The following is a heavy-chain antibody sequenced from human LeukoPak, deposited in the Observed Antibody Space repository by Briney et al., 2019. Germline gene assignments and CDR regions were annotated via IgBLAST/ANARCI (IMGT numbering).Heavy chain of an antibody. CDR2: IYPGDSDT. CDR1: GYTFTNYW. D-gene: IGHD3-22*01. V-gene: IGHV5-51*01. CDR3: ARRSHYYDSSGYHTTYYFDY. J-gene: IGHJ4*02. Sequence: GESLKISCKGSGYTFTNYWIGWVRQMPGKGLEWMGIIYPGDSDTRYSPSFQGQVTISADKSISTAYLQWSSLKASDTAMYYCARRSHYYDSSGYHTTYYFDYWGQGALVTVSS.